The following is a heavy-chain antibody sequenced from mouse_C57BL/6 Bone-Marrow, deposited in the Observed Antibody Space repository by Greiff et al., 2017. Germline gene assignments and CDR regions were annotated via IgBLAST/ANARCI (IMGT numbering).Heavy chain of an antibody. D-gene: IGHD4-1*01. J-gene: IGHJ2*01. V-gene: IGHV1-55*01. CDR2: IYPTSGRT. CDR3: ARSGPLGRSVDY. CDR1: GFTFTSYW. Sequence: QVQLQQPGAELVQPGASVKMSCKASGFTFTSYWITWVKQRPGQGLEWIGEIYPTSGRTNYNEKFKGKAILTVDTSSNTAYMQLSSLTSEDSAVFYCARSGPLGRSVDYWGQGTTLTVSS.